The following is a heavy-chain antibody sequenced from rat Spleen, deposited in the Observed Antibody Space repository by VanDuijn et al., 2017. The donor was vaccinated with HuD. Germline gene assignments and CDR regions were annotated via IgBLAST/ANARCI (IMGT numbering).Heavy chain of an antibody. Sequence: QVQMKETGPGLVQTTQTLSVTCTVSGFSLTSYGVHWVRQAPGKGLEWMGIIWGDGSTNYNSALKSRLSISRDTSKNQVFLKMNSLQTDDTGTYYCTREYLTTGVMDAWGQGASVTVSS. D-gene: IGHD1-4*01. J-gene: IGHJ4*01. CDR2: IWGDGST. V-gene: IGHV2-77*01. CDR1: GFSLTSYG. CDR3: TREYLTTGVMDA.